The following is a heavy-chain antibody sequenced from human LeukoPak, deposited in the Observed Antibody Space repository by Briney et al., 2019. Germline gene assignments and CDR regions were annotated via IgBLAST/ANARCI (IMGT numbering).Heavy chain of an antibody. CDR2: IYHSGST. CDR3: ARAEVVGAHLRSGYFQH. V-gene: IGHV4-34*01. CDR1: GGSFSGYY. D-gene: IGHD1-26*01. Sequence: KTSETLSLTCAVYGGSFSGYYWSWIRQPPGKGLEWIGEIYHSGSTNYNPSLKSRVTISVDKSKNQFSLNVSSVTAADTAVYYCARAEVVGAHLRSGYFQHWGQGTLVIVSS. J-gene: IGHJ1*01.